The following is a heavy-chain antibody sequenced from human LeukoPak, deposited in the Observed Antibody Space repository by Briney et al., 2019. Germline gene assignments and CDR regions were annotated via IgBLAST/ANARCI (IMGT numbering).Heavy chain of an antibody. J-gene: IGHJ6*02. V-gene: IGHV3-7*01. D-gene: IGHD3-3*01. CDR3: ARDRAWYDFWSGYLDV. Sequence: GGSLRLSCAASRFTFSSYWMIWVRQAPGKGLEWVANIKQDGSEKYYVDSVKGRFTISRDNAKNSLYLQMNSLRAEDTAVYYCARDRAWYDFWSGYLDVWGQGTTVTVSS. CDR2: IKQDGSEK. CDR1: RFTFSSYW.